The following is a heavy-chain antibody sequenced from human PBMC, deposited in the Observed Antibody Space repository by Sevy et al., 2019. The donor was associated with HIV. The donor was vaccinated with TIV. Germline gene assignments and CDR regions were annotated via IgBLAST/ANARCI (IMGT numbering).Heavy chain of an antibody. CDR1: GYTFPSYG. V-gene: IGHV1-18*01. CDR2: ISAYNGNT. Sequence: ASVKVSCKASGYTFPSYGISWVRQAPGQGLEWMGWISAYNGNTNYAQKLQGRVTMTTDTSTSTAYMELRSLRSGDTAVYYCARDRYSSGWYVATYYYYYGMDVGGQGTTVTVSS. CDR3: ARDRYSSGWYVATYYYYYGMDV. J-gene: IGHJ6*02. D-gene: IGHD6-19*01.